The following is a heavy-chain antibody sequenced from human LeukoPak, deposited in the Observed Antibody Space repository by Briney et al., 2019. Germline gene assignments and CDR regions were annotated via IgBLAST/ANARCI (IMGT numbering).Heavy chain of an antibody. Sequence: PGGSLRLSCAASGFTFTSYAMSWVRQAPGKGLEWVSVISGSGGTTYYADSVKGRFTISRDNSKNTVSMQMNSVRAEDTAVYYCATVSRYYYDSGAYYDYWGQGTLVTVSS. D-gene: IGHD3-22*01. CDR1: GFTFTSYA. CDR2: ISGSGGTT. J-gene: IGHJ4*02. V-gene: IGHV3-23*01. CDR3: ATVSRYYYDSGAYYDY.